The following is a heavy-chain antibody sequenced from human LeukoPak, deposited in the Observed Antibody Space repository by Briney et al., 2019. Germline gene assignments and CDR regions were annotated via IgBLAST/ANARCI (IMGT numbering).Heavy chain of an antibody. CDR1: GYTFTTYG. CDR3: ARGSIFRIFRAFDI. J-gene: IGHJ3*02. V-gene: IGHV1-18*01. D-gene: IGHD3-9*01. Sequence: GASVKVSCKASGYTFTTYGITWVRQAPGQGLEWMGWISAYNGNTKYAQKFQGRVTMTRNTSISTAYMELSSLRSEDTAVYYCARGSIFRIFRAFDIWGQGTMVTVSS. CDR2: ISAYNGNT.